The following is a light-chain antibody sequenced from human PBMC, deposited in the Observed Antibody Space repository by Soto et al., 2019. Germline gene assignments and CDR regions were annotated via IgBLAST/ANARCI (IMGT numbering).Light chain of an antibody. CDR3: SSYAGSNGVV. CDR2: EVS. J-gene: IGLJ2*01. CDR1: SSDVGGYNY. V-gene: IGLV2-8*01. Sequence: QSVLTQPPSASGSPGQSVTISCTGTSSDVGGYNYVSWYQQHPGKAPKLMIYEVSKRPSGVPDRFSGSKSGNTASRTVSGLQAEDEADYYCSSYAGSNGVVFGGGTKLTVL.